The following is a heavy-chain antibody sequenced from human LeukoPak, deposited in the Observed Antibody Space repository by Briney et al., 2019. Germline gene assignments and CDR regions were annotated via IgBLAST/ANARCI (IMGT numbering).Heavy chain of an antibody. V-gene: IGHV5-51*01. CDR1: GYSVTTYW. J-gene: IGHJ3*02. CDR3: ARSCTSTNCYLTDAFDI. D-gene: IGHD2-2*01. CDR2: IYPGDSDT. Sequence: GESLKISCKGFGYSVTTYWIGWVRQMPGKGLEWMGIIYPGDSDTKYSPSFRGQVTISADKSISTAYLQWSSLKASDTAMYYCARSCTSTNCYLTDAFDIWGQGTMVTVSS.